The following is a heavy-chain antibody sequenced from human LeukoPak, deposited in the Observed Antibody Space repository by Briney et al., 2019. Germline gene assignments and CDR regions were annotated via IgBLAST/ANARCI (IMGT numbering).Heavy chain of an antibody. D-gene: IGHD3-3*01. CDR1: GYSISSGYY. CDR2: IYHSGST. Sequence: SETLSLTCTVSGYSISSGYYWGWIGQPPGKGLEWIGSIYHSGSTYYNPSLKSRVTISVDTSKNQFSLKLSSVTAADTAVYYCARFYDFWSGSKLTTDYWGQGTLVTVSS. CDR3: ARFYDFWSGSKLTTDY. V-gene: IGHV4-38-2*02. J-gene: IGHJ4*02.